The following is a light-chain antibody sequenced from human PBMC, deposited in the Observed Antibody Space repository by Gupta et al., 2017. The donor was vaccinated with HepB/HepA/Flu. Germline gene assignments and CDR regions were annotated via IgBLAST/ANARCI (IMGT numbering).Light chain of an antibody. V-gene: IGKV3-15*01. CDR3: QQYNSWPRT. J-gene: IGKJ1*01. Sequence: IVMTQSPATLSVSPGERATLSCGASQSFSNNLAWYQQKPGQAPRLLIYDASTRATGIPARFSGSGSGTEFTLTISSLQSEDFAVYYCQQYNSWPRTFGQGTKVEIK. CDR2: DAS. CDR1: QSFSNN.